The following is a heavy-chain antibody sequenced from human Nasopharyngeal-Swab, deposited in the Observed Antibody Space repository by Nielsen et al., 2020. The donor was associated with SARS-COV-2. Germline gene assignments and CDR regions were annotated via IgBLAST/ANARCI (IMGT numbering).Heavy chain of an antibody. D-gene: IGHD3-22*01. CDR3: ARDLLTLYDYDSSGYPHWFDP. CDR1: GFTFSSYW. Sequence: GESLKISCAASGFTFSSYWMSWVRQAPGKGLEWVANIKQDGSEKYYVDSVKGRFTISRDNAKTSLYLQMNSLRAEDTAVYYCARDLLTLYDYDSSGYPHWFDPWGQGTLVTVSS. J-gene: IGHJ5*02. V-gene: IGHV3-7*01. CDR2: IKQDGSEK.